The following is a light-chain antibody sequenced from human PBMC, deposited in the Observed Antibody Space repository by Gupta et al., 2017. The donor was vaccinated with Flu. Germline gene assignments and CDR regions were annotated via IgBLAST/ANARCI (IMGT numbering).Light chain of an antibody. V-gene: IGLV6-57*03. J-gene: IGLJ3*02. CDR3: QSDDNNYCV. Sequence: TGTISWTRSSGSIATNYVQWYQPRPGTAPITLIYDDEQRPSGVPNRFSGSIDASSTVASLTIAERKAEDEDFYYWQSDDNNYCVFGGGTKLTVL. CDR1: SGSIATNY. CDR2: DDE.